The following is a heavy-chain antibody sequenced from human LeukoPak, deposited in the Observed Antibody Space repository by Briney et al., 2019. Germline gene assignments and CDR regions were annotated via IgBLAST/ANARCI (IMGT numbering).Heavy chain of an antibody. J-gene: IGHJ5*02. CDR1: GFTFSSYW. D-gene: IGHD7-27*01. Sequence: GGSLRLSCAASGFTFSSYWMSWVRQAPGKGLEWVANIKQDGSEKYYMDSVKGRFTISRDNAKNSLYLQMNSLRAEDTAVYYCARVTGGGPLVRWFDPWGQGTLVTVSS. CDR2: IKQDGSEK. CDR3: ARVTGGGPLVRWFDP. V-gene: IGHV3-7*04.